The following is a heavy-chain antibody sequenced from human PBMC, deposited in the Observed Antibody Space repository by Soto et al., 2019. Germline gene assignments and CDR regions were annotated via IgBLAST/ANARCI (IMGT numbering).Heavy chain of an antibody. CDR2: IIPIFGTA. V-gene: IGHV1-69*01. J-gene: IGHJ6*02. D-gene: IGHD1-20*01. Sequence: QVQLVKSGAEVKKPGSSVKVSCKASVGTFSSYAISWVRQAPGQGLEWMGGIIPIFGTANYAQKFQGRVTITADESTSTAYMELSSLRSEDTAVYYCARTNWNDVLYYYGMDVWGQGTTVTVSS. CDR1: VGTFSSYA. CDR3: ARTNWNDVLYYYGMDV.